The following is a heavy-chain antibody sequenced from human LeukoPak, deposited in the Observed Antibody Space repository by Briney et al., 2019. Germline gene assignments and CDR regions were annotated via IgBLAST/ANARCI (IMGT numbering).Heavy chain of an antibody. CDR2: TNAGNGNT. J-gene: IGHJ5*02. Sequence: ASVKVSCKASGYTFTSYAMHWVRQAPGQRLEWMGWTNAGNGNTKYSQKFQGRVTITRDTSASTAYMELSSLRSEDTAVYYCARDFRPITMVRGVIITWFDPWGQGTLVTVSS. CDR3: ARDFRPITMVRGVIITWFDP. CDR1: GYTFTSYA. D-gene: IGHD3-10*01. V-gene: IGHV1-3*01.